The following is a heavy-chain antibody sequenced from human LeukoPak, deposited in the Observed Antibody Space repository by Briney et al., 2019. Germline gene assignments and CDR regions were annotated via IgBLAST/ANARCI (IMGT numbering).Heavy chain of an antibody. Sequence: PGGSLRLSCAASGFTFSSYTMHWVRPIPGGRPEGVSSISGDTTYIYYADSLKGRFTISRDNTNTSLFLQMNSLRAEDTATYFCARRGTDASFSFFDVWGQGTMVTVSS. CDR2: ISGDTTYI. D-gene: IGHD1-1*01. J-gene: IGHJ3*01. CDR3: ARRGTDASFSFFDV. V-gene: IGHV3-21*01. CDR1: GFTFSSYT.